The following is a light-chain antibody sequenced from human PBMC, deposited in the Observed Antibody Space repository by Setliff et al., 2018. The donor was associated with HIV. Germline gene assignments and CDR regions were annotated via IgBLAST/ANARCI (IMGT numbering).Light chain of an antibody. Sequence: QSALTQPPSASGTPGQRVTISCSGSSSNIGRNTVSWYQHLPGSAPKLFIYNNNQRPSGVPDRFSGSKSGTSASLAISGLQSEDEAYYYCAAWDASLKGAVFGGGTKVTVL. CDR1: SSNIGRNT. CDR2: NNN. J-gene: IGLJ2*01. CDR3: AAWDASLKGAV. V-gene: IGLV1-44*01.